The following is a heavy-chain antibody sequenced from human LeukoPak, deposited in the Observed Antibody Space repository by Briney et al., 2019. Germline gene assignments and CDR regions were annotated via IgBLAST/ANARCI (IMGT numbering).Heavy chain of an antibody. D-gene: IGHD2-2*02. Sequence: GGSLRLSRATSGFTLSNLAMRWGRQASRKGLEWVSAISSGGTNTLYAEFGEGRFHISRDNSKNSPYLALHSLKTRDPGVYFFATKAVPRPRLYDAVVFCGEGTVVTVSS. CDR1: GFTLSNLA. J-gene: IGHJ3*01. CDR2: ISSGGTNT. V-gene: IGHV3-23*01. CDR3: ATKAVPRPRLYDAVVF.